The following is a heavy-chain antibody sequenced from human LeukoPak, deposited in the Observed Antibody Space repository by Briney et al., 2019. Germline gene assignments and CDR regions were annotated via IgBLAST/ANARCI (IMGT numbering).Heavy chain of an antibody. Sequence: GGSLRLSCAASGFTFSSYSMNWVRQAPGKGLEWVSYISSGSSTIYYADSVKGRFTISRDNSKNTLYLQMNSLRAEDTAVYYCAKCSLKGYSYGCLQYWGQGTLVTVSS. CDR3: AKCSLKGYSYGCLQY. V-gene: IGHV3-48*01. CDR1: GFTFSSYS. CDR2: ISSGSSTI. D-gene: IGHD5-18*01. J-gene: IGHJ4*02.